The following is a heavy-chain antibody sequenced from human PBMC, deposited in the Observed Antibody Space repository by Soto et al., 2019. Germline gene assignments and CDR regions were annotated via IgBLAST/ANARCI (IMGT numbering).Heavy chain of an antibody. V-gene: IGHV4-61*01. J-gene: IGHJ4*02. CDR2: IYYSGST. D-gene: IGHD1-26*01. CDR3: ARAAWSGSSYCDD. Sequence: PSETLSLTCTVSGGSVSSGSYYWSWIRQPPGKGLEWIGYIYYSGSTNYNPSLKSRVTIAVDTSKSQFSLKLSPVTAADTAVYYCARAAWSGSSYCDDWGQGTLVTVS. CDR1: GGSVSSGSYY.